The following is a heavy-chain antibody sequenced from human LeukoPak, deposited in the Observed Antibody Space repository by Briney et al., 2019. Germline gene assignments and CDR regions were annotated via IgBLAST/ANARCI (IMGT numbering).Heavy chain of an antibody. Sequence: GGSLRLSCAASGFSVTSCAMSWFRQAPGKGLEWVSTISNSGYNTWYADSVKGRFTISRDNSQNTLYLQMSGLRAEDTALYYCARHDGSSFIYYIDHWGQGALVTVSS. D-gene: IGHD1-26*01. CDR1: GFSVTSCA. J-gene: IGHJ4*02. CDR2: ISNSGYNT. V-gene: IGHV3-23*01. CDR3: ARHDGSSFIYYIDH.